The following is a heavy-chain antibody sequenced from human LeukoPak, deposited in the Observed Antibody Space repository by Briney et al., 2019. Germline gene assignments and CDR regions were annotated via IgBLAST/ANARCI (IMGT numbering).Heavy chain of an antibody. Sequence: SETLSLTCSVSGGSISGDYWSWIRQPPGKALEWIGYICGGRTDYHPSLKTRVTISLDTSKNQFSLKLNSVTAADTAVYFCAHSERLYHLDYWGQGALVSVCS. V-gene: IGHV4-59*08. CDR2: ICGGRT. J-gene: IGHJ4*02. CDR1: GGSISGDY. D-gene: IGHD2-8*01. CDR3: AHSERLYHLDY.